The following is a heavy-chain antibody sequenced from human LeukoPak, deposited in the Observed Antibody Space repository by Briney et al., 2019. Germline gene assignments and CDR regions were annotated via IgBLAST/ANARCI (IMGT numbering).Heavy chain of an antibody. Sequence: SETLSLTCTVSGGSVSTYYWSWIRQPAGKGLEFIGRFFTSGTSGTANYNPSLKNRVTMSLDTSKNQFSLKLTSVTAADTAVYYCARDLGGYSDGSYYYYLDVWGKGTTVTVSS. CDR3: ARDLGGYSDGSYYYYLDV. V-gene: IGHV4-4*07. CDR1: GGSVSTYY. D-gene: IGHD5-18*01. J-gene: IGHJ6*03. CDR2: FFTSGTSGTA.